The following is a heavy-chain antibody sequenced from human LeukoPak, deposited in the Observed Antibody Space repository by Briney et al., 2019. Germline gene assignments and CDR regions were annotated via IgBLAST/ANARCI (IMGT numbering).Heavy chain of an antibody. V-gene: IGHV4-39*01. CDR2: IYYSGST. J-gene: IGHJ5*02. D-gene: IGHD3-3*01. Sequence: PETLSLTCTVSGGSISSSSYYWGWIRQPPGKGLEWIGSIYYSGSTYYNPSLKSRVTISVDTSKNQFSLKLRSVTAADTAVYYCASRNLYDFWSGYWSPWGQGTLVTVSS. CDR1: GGSISSSSYY. CDR3: ASRNLYDFWSGYWSP.